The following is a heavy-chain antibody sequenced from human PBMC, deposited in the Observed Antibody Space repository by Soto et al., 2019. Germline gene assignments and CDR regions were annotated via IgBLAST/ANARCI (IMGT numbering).Heavy chain of an antibody. J-gene: IGHJ6*03. CDR1: GGSIGSYY. CDR3: ARDSTGIAAAGTDYYYYYMDV. D-gene: IGHD6-13*01. CDR2: IYYSGST. Sequence: SETLSLTCTVSGGSIGSYYWSWIRQPPGKGLEWIGYIYYSGSTNYNPSLKSRVTISVDTSKNQFSLKLSSVTAADTAVYYCARDSTGIAAAGTDYYYYYMDVWGKGTTVTVSS. V-gene: IGHV4-59*01.